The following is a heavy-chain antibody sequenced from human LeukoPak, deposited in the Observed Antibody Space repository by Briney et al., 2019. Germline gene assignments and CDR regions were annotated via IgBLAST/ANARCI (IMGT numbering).Heavy chain of an antibody. Sequence: SETLSLTCTVSGGSISSYYWSWIRQPPGKGLEWIGYIYYSGSTNYNPSLKSRVTISVDTSKNQFSLKLSSVTAADTAVYYCAGGVSSGWSAWGQGTLVTVSS. CDR1: GGSISSYY. J-gene: IGHJ4*02. CDR3: AGGVSSGWSA. D-gene: IGHD6-19*01. V-gene: IGHV4-59*08. CDR2: IYYSGST.